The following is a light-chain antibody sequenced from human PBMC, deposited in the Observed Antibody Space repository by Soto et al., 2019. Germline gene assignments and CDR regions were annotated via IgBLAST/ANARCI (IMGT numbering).Light chain of an antibody. CDR1: QSVSSN. CDR3: QQYNNWPQT. V-gene: IGKV3-15*01. CDR2: GAS. J-gene: IGKJ1*01. Sequence: EIVMTQSPATLSVSPGERATLSCRASQSVSSNLDWYQQKPGQAPRLLIYGASTRATGIPARFSGSGSGTDFTLTISSLQPEDFGVYYCQQYNNWPQTFGQGTKVEIK.